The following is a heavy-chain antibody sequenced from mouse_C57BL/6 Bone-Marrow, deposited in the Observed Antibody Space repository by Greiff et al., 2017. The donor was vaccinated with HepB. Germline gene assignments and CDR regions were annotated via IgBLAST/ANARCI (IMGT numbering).Heavy chain of an antibody. V-gene: IGHV1-63*01. J-gene: IGHJ1*03. CDR2: IYPGGGYT. Sequence: VKLMESGAELVRPGTSVKMSCKASGYTFTNYWIGWAKQRPGHGLEWIGDIYPGGGYTNYNEKFKGKATLTADKSSSTAYMQFSSLTSEDSAIYYCARWRRLLWYFDVWGTGTTVTVSS. D-gene: IGHD2-3*01. CDR1: GYTFTNYW. CDR3: ARWRRLLWYFDV.